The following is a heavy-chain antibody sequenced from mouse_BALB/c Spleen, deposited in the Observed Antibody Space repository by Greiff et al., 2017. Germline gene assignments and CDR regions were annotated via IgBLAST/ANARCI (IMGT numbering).Heavy chain of an antibody. D-gene: IGHD2-4*01. V-gene: IGHV3-2*02. Sequence: VQLQQSGPGLVKPSQSLSLTCTVTGYSITSDYAWYWIRQFPGNKLEWMGYISYSGSPSYNPSLKSRISITRDPSKNQFFLQLNSVTTEDTATDYCARDDYDLAWFADWGHGTLVTVSA. CDR3: ARDDYDLAWFAD. CDR1: GYSITSDYA. J-gene: IGHJ3*01. CDR2: ISYSGSP.